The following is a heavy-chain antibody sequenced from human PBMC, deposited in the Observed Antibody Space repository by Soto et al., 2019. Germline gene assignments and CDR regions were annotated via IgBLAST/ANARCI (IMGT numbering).Heavy chain of an antibody. D-gene: IGHD5-18*01. CDR3: ARDDWSYGVPIDY. V-gene: IGHV3-23*01. J-gene: IGHJ4*02. CDR1: GFNFDNV. CDR2: ISGSGSRR. Sequence: GGSLRLSCAASGFNFDNVMTWVRQAPGKGLDWVSTISGSGSRRYYADSVKGRFTVSRDNSKNTLYLQMNSLRVDDTAVYYCARDDWSYGVPIDYWGQGTLVTVSS.